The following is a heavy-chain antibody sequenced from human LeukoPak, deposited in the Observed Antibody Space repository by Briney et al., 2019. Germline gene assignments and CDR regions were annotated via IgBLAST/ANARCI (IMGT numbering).Heavy chain of an antibody. V-gene: IGHV1-69*13. CDR1: GGTFSSYA. D-gene: IGHD3-10*01. CDR3: ARGMDSGSYYLASFDY. J-gene: IGHJ4*02. Sequence: SVKVSCKASGGTFSSYAISWVRQAPGRGLEWMGGIIPIFGTANYAQKFQGRVTITADESTSTAYMELSSLRSEDTAVYYCARGMDSGSYYLASFDYWGQGTLVTVSS. CDR2: IIPIFGTA.